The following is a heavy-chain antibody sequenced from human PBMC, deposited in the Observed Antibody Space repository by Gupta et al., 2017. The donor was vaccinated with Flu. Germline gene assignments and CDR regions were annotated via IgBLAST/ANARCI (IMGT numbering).Heavy chain of an antibody. Sequence: QIHLLQSGPELKKPGASVKVSCKASGYTFTHYGINWVRQAPGQGLEWMGWISPFNGNTKFARKFQGRVTMTTDTSTSTVYMELRSLRSYDTAVVFCARERGDAAAAAQDSWGQGTLVTVSS. CDR1: GYTFTHYG. D-gene: IGHD2-15*01. CDR3: ARERGDAAAAAQDS. V-gene: IGHV1-18*01. CDR2: ISPFNGNT. J-gene: IGHJ4*02.